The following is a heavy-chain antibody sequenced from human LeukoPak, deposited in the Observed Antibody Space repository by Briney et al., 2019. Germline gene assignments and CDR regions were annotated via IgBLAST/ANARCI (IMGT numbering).Heavy chain of an antibody. V-gene: IGHV1-8*01. CDR2: MNPNSGNT. CDR1: GYTFTSYD. D-gene: IGHD6-19*01. Sequence: GASVKVSCKASGYTFTSYDINWVRQATGQGLEWMGWMNPNSGNTGYAQKFQGRVTMTRNTSISTAYMELSSLRSEDTAVYYCARGLGHRQWLVSGYWGQGTLVTVSS. J-gene: IGHJ4*02. CDR3: ARGLGHRQWLVSGY.